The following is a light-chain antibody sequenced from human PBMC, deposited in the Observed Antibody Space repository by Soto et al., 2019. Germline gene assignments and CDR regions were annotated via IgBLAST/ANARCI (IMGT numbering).Light chain of an antibody. CDR2: EVS. Sequence: QSALTQPPSVSGSPGQSVTISCTGSSSDFGTYNRVSWYQQPPGTAPKLMIYEVSNRPSGVPDRFSGSKSGNTASLTISGVQAEDEADYYCSSYTSSSVVFGGGTKVTVL. V-gene: IGLV2-18*02. CDR1: SSDFGTYNR. J-gene: IGLJ2*01. CDR3: SSYTSSSVV.